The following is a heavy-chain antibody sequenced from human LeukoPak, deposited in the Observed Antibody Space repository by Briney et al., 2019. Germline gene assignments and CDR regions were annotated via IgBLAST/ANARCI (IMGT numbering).Heavy chain of an antibody. D-gene: IGHD6-19*01. CDR3: AKDNSGPDY. V-gene: IGHV3-30*02. CDR1: GFTFTNYG. J-gene: IGHJ4*02. CDR2: IPYDGSKT. Sequence: GGALRLSCAASGFTFTNYGMHLVRQAPGKGLEWVAFIPYDGSKTYYADCVKGRFTISRDNSKNTLYVQMDSLRAEDTAVYYCAKDNSGPDYWGQGTLVTVSS.